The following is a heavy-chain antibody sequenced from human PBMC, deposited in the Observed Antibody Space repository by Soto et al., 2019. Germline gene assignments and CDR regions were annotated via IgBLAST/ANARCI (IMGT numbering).Heavy chain of an antibody. CDR1: GFTFNSYG. J-gene: IGHJ6*02. CDR3: ARTRSAWSDFHYYSLDV. CDR2: ISYDSTKT. V-gene: IGHV3-30*03. D-gene: IGHD1-26*01. Sequence: PGESLKISCAASGFTFNSYGMHWVRQGPGNGLEWVAFISYDSTKTYYADSVKGRFTISRDNSNSALYVQMNSLTGEDTAVYYCARTRSAWSDFHYYSLDVWGQGTTVTV.